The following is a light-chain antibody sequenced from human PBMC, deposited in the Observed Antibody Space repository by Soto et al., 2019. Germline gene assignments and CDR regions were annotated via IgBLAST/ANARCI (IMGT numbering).Light chain of an antibody. J-gene: IGLJ1*01. Sequence: SVQTQPPSVSGAQGQRVTISCTGSSSNIGAGYDVHWYQQLPGTAPKLLIYGNSNRPSGVPDRFSGSKSGTSASLAISGLQAEDEADYYCQSYDSSLSVLYVFGTGTKVTVL. CDR2: GNS. CDR1: SSNIGAGYD. CDR3: QSYDSSLSVLYV. V-gene: IGLV1-40*01.